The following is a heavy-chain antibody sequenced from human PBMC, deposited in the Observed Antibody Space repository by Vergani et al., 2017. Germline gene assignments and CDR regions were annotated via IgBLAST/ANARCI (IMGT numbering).Heavy chain of an antibody. CDR1: GDSISSNNC. Sequence: QVQLQESGPGLVKPPGTLSLTCAVSGDSISSNNCWTWVRQPPGKGLEWIGEICHTEDTKYSPSLKSRVTVSVDESRNLFSLRLNSVTAADTAVYYCARGGYSSGWYGNWFDPWGQGTLVTVSS. CDR2: ICHTEDT. J-gene: IGHJ5*02. V-gene: IGHV4-4*03. CDR3: ARGGYSSGWYGNWFDP. D-gene: IGHD6-19*01.